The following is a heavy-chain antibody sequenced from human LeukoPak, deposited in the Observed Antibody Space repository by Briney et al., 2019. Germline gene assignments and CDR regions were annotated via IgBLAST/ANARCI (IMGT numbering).Heavy chain of an antibody. D-gene: IGHD3-22*01. CDR2: IKQDGSEK. CDR3: AREERITMIVVVAYYFDY. J-gene: IGHJ4*02. V-gene: IGHV3-7*01. CDR1: GFTFSSYW. Sequence: PGGSLRLSCAASGFTFSSYWMSWVRQAPGKGLEWVANIKQDGSEKYYVDSVKGRFTISRDNAKNSLYLQMNSLRAEDTAVYYCAREERITMIVVVAYYFDYWGQGTLVTVPS.